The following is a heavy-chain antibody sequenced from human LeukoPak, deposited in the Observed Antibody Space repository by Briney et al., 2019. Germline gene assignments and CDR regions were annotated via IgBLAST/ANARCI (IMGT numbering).Heavy chain of an antibody. J-gene: IGHJ4*02. CDR2: IYYNGST. CDR3: ARDRRYYLDTGGQFDY. Sequence: SGTLSLTCTVSGRSISSYYWNWIRQPSGKGLEWIGFIYYNGSTNYNPSLKSRVTISVDTSKNRFPLKLSSVTAADTAVYYCARDRRYYLDTGGQFDYWGQGTLVTVSS. V-gene: IGHV4-59*01. D-gene: IGHD3-10*01. CDR1: GRSISSYY.